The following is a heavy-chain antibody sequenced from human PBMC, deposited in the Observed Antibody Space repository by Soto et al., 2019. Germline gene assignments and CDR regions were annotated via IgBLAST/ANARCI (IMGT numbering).Heavy chain of an antibody. CDR2: IYYSGST. V-gene: IGHV4-39*01. D-gene: IGHD6-6*01. J-gene: IGHJ6*02. CDR1: GGSFSGYY. CDR3: ARHERSSSSLYYYYYGMDV. Sequence: LSLTCAVYGGSFSGYYWGWIRQPPGKGLEWIGSIYYSGSTYYNPSLKSRVTISVDTPKNQFSLKLSSVTAADTAVYYCARHERSSSSLYYYYYGMDVWGQGTTVTVSS.